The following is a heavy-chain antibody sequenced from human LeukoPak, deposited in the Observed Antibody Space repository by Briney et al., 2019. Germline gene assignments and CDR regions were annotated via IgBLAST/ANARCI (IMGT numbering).Heavy chain of an antibody. V-gene: IGHV4-30-2*01. CDR3: ARYSSSSGYYYYMDV. Sequence: PSQTLSLTCAVSGGSISSGGYSWSWIRQPPGKGLEWIGYIYHSGSTYYNPSLKSRVTISVDTSKNQFSLKLSSVTAADTAVYYCARYSSSSGYYYYMDVWGKGTTVTVSS. CDR2: IYHSGST. D-gene: IGHD6-6*01. J-gene: IGHJ6*03. CDR1: GGSISSGGYS.